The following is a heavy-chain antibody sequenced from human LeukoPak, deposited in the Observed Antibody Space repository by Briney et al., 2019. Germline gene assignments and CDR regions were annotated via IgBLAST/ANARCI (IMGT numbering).Heavy chain of an antibody. CDR1: GFTFSDYY. V-gene: IGHV3-11*04. CDR3: ARADCSSTSCYELDY. CDR2: ISSSDTTI. D-gene: IGHD2-2*01. Sequence: GGSLRLSCARSGFTFSDYYMSWIRQAPGKGLEWVSYISSSDTTIYYADSVKGRFTISRDNAQNSLYLQMNTLRADDTAVYYCARADCSSTSCYELDYWGQGTLVTVSS. J-gene: IGHJ4*02.